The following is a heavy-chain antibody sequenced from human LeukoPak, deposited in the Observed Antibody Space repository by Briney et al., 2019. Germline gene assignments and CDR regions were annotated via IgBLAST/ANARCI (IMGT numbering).Heavy chain of an antibody. CDR1: GFTFSSYS. Sequence: GGSLRLSCAASGFTFSSYSMNWVRQAPGKGPEWVSSISSSSSYIYYADSVKGRFTISGDNAKNSLYLQMNSLRAEDTAVYYCARVGDGYNYDYWGQGTLVTVSS. CDR2: ISSSSSYI. J-gene: IGHJ4*02. V-gene: IGHV3-21*01. CDR3: ARVGDGYNYDY. D-gene: IGHD5-24*01.